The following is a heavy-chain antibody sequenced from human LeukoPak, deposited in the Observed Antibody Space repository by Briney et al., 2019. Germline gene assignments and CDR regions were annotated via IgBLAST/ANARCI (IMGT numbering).Heavy chain of an antibody. CDR1: GFTFDDYA. J-gene: IGHJ4*02. Sequence: GGSLRLSCAASGFTFDDYAMHWARQAPGKGLEWVSGISWNSGSIGYADSVKGRFTISRDNAKNSLYLQMNSLRAEDTALYYCAKARTLLWFGEFDYWGQGTLVTVSS. CDR3: AKARTLLWFGEFDY. CDR2: ISWNSGSI. V-gene: IGHV3-9*01. D-gene: IGHD3-10*01.